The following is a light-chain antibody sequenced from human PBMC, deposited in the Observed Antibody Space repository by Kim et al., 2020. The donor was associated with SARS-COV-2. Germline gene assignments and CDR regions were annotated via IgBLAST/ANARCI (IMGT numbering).Light chain of an antibody. J-gene: IGLJ2*01. CDR3: QVWDNTRDHVA. CDR2: YDN. Sequence: APGKAASMAWGGNNIGTYSVHWYQQKPGQAPVLVISYDNDRPSGIPERFSGSNSGNTATLTISRVEAGDEADYYCQVWDNTRDHVAFGGGTKLTVL. CDR1: NIGTYS. V-gene: IGLV3-21*04.